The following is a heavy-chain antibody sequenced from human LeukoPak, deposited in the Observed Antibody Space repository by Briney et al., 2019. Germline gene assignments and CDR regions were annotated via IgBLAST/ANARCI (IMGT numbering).Heavy chain of an antibody. J-gene: IGHJ5*02. CDR2: ITPNSGGT. D-gene: IGHD3-22*01. Sequence: ASVKVSCKASGYTFTGYYIHWVRQAPGQGLEWMGWITPNSGGTNYAQKFQGRVTMTRDTSISTVYMELSRLRSDDTAVYYCARARTDFYDSNVYCPNWFDPWGQGTLVTVSS. CDR1: GYTFTGYY. V-gene: IGHV1-2*02. CDR3: ARARTDFYDSNVYCPNWFDP.